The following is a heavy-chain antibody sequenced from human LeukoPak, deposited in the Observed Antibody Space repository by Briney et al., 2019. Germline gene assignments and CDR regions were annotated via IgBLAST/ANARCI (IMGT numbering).Heavy chain of an antibody. Sequence: GGSLRLSCTASGFTFGDYAMSWVRQALGKGLEWVGFIRSKAYGGTTEYAASVKGRFTISRDDSKSIAYLQMNSLKTEDTAVYYCTRVEDFWSGFLDSFDYWGQGTLVTVSS. J-gene: IGHJ4*02. CDR1: GFTFGDYA. V-gene: IGHV3-49*04. CDR2: IRSKAYGGTT. D-gene: IGHD3-3*01. CDR3: TRVEDFWSGFLDSFDY.